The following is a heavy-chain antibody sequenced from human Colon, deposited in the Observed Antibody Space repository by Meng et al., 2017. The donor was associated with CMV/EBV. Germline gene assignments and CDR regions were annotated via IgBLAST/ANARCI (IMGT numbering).Heavy chain of an antibody. CDR1: GFTFSDYY. J-gene: IGHJ4*02. D-gene: IGHD2-15*01. CDR2: ISSSGSTI. CDR3: ARAGHGGFIKDAFDY. Sequence: GESLKISCQASGFTFSDYYMSWIRQAPGQGLEWVSYISSSGSTIYYADSVKGRFTISRDNAKNSLYLQMNSLRAEDTAVYYCARAGHGGFIKDAFDYWGQGTLVTVSS. V-gene: IGHV3-11*01.